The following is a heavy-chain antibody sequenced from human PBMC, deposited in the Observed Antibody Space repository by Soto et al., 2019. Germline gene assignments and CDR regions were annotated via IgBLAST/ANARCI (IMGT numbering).Heavy chain of an antibody. D-gene: IGHD6-13*01. V-gene: IGHV3-11*05. J-gene: IGHJ4*02. CDR2: ISTSSGYT. CDR1: GFTFSDSY. CDR3: ARVGSYSSNWHQNRGPQYYFDY. Sequence: GGSLRLSCAASGFTFSDSYMNWIRQAPGKGLEWLSYISTSSGYTNSADSVKGRFTISRDNAKNSLYLQMNSLRAEDTAVYYCARVGSYSSNWHQNRGPQYYFDYWGQGTLVTVSS.